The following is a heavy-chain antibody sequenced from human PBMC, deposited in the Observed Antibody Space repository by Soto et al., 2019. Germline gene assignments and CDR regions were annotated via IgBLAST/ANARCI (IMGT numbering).Heavy chain of an antibody. J-gene: IGHJ6*02. D-gene: IGHD5-12*01. Sequence: ASVKVSCKASGGTFSSYAISWVRQAPGQGLEWMGGIIPIFGTANYAQKFQGRVTITADESTSTAYMELSSLRSEDTAVYYCASRDAEVATIPDYYYGMDVWGQGTTVTVSS. CDR1: GGTFSSYA. CDR3: ASRDAEVATIPDYYYGMDV. V-gene: IGHV1-69*13. CDR2: IIPIFGTA.